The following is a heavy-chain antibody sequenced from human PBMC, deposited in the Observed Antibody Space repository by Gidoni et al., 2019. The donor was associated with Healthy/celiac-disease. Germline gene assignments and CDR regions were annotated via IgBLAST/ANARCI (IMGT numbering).Heavy chain of an antibody. CDR2: IKQDGSEK. V-gene: IGHV3-7*03. J-gene: IGHJ6*02. D-gene: IGHD6-13*01. CDR1: GFTFSSYW. CDR3: ARDDTLVRGRYYYYYGMDV. Sequence: EVQLVESGGGLVQPAGSLILSCAASGFTFSSYWMSWVRQAPGKGLEWVANIKQDGSEKYYVDSVKCRFTISRDNAKNSLYLQMNSLRAEDTAVYYCARDDTLVRGRYYYYYGMDVWGQGTTVTVSS.